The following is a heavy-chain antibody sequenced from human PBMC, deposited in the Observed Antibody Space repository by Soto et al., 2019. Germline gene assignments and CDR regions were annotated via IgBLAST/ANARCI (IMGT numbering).Heavy chain of an antibody. CDR2: IKHSGSS. V-gene: IGHV4-34*01. CDR1: AGSFSHYY. D-gene: IGHD6-19*01. J-gene: IGHJ3*02. CDR3: ARGGSSDWQVALDI. Sequence: QVQQQPWGAGLLKPSETLSLTCAVYAGSFSHYYWNWIRQSPGKGLEWIGKIKHSGSSNYNPSLRSRVSLSVDMSKNQFSLRLTSVTAADPAVYYCARGGSSDWQVALDIWGQGTMVTVSS.